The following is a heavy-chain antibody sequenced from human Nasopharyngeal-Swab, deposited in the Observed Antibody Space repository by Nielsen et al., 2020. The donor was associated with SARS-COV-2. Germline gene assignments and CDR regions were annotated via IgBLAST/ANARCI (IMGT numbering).Heavy chain of an antibody. CDR2: IDPSDSYT. Sequence: GGSLRLSCKGSGYSFTSYWISWVRQMPGKGLERMGRIDPSDSYTNYSPSFQGHVTISADKSISTAYLQWSSLKASDTAMYYCARWVVDCSSTSCHYYFDYWGQGTLVTVSS. CDR1: GYSFTSYW. V-gene: IGHV5-10-1*01. D-gene: IGHD2-2*01. CDR3: ARWVVDCSSTSCHYYFDY. J-gene: IGHJ4*02.